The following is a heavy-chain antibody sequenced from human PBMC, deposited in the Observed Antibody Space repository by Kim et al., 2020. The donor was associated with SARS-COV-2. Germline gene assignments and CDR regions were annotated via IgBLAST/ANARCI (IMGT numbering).Heavy chain of an antibody. V-gene: IGHV3-21*01. J-gene: IGHJ6*02. D-gene: IGHD6-13*01. CDR1: GFTFSTYS. CDR3: ARDRREYSSSGGHYYYYYGMDV. Sequence: GGSLRLSCAASGFTFSTYSMDWVRQAPGKGLEWVSSISSSSSYIYYGDSVKGRFTISRDNAKNSLYLQMNSLRAEDTAVYYCARDRREYSSSGGHYYYYYGMDVWGHGTTVTVSS. CDR2: ISSSSSYI.